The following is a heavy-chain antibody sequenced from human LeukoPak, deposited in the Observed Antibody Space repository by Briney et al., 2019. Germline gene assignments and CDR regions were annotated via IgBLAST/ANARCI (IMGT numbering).Heavy chain of an antibody. CDR3: AAGYSSGWMIYGMDV. V-gene: IGHV1-58*02. J-gene: IGHJ6*02. Sequence: SVKLSCKASGFTLTSSAMQWVRQARGQRLEWIGWIVVGSGNTKYAQKFQERVTITRDMSTSTAYMELSSLRSEDTAVYYCAAGYSSGWMIYGMDVWGQGTTVTVSS. D-gene: IGHD6-19*01. CDR2: IVVGSGNT. CDR1: GFTLTSSA.